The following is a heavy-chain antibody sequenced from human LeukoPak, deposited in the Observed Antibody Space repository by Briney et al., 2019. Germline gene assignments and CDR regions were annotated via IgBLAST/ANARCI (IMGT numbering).Heavy chain of an antibody. D-gene: IGHD3-22*01. CDR1: GFTFRNYA. CDR3: ARIYYDRGGHYYDY. V-gene: IGHV3-64*01. CDR2: ITGDGGTT. Sequence: GGSLRLSCAASGFTFRNYAMHWVRQAPGEGQEYVSAITGDGGTTYYARSVKDRFTISRDNSKNTLYLQMGSLRAEDMAVYYCARIYYDRGGHYYDYWGQGTLVTVSS. J-gene: IGHJ4*02.